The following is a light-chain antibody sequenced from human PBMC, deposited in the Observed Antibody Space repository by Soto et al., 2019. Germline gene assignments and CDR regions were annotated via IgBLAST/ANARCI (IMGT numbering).Light chain of an antibody. CDR3: QQYNSYPWA. V-gene: IGKV1-5*03. Sequence: DIQMTQSPSTLSASVGDRVTITCRASQSISSWLAWYQQKPGKAPKLLIYKASSLESGVPSRFSGSGSGTEFTPTISSLQPDDFATYYCQQYNSYPWAFGQRTKVEIK. J-gene: IGKJ1*01. CDR1: QSISSW. CDR2: KAS.